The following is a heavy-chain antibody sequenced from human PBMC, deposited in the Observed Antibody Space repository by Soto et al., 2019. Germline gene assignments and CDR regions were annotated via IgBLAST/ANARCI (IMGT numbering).Heavy chain of an antibody. CDR3: AKGSAAEVGRGIDY. D-gene: IGHD6-13*01. J-gene: IGHJ4*02. V-gene: IGHV3-30*18. Sequence: GGSLRLSCAASGFTFSSYGMHWVRQAPGKGLEWVAVISYDGSNKYYADSVKGRFTISRDNSKNTLYLQMNSLRAEDTAVYYCAKGSAAEVGRGIDYWGQGTLVTVSS. CDR1: GFTFSSYG. CDR2: ISYDGSNK.